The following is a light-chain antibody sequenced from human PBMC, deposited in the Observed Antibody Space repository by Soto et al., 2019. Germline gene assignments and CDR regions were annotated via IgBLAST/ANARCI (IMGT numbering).Light chain of an antibody. CDR3: QQGFSVPLT. CDR2: ATS. J-gene: IGKJ4*01. Sequence: DIQMTQSPSSMSASVGDRVTITCRPSPNIGVYLNWYQQKPGKAPTFLISATSTLQSGVPSRFSGGVSGTDFTLTINNLQPEDFATYYCQQGFSVPLTFGGGTKV. V-gene: IGKV1-39*01. CDR1: PNIGVY.